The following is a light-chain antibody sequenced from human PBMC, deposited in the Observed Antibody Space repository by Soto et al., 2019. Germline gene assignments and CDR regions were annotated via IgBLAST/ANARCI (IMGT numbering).Light chain of an antibody. CDR1: QSISSN. V-gene: IGKV3-15*01. CDR2: GAS. Sequence: EILMTQSPATLSVSPGERATISCRASQSISSNLAWFQQKPGQAPRLLIYGASTRAAGIPARFSGSGSGTEFTLTISSLQSEDFAVYYCQQYNTWRTFGQGTKVDIK. J-gene: IGKJ1*01. CDR3: QQYNTWRT.